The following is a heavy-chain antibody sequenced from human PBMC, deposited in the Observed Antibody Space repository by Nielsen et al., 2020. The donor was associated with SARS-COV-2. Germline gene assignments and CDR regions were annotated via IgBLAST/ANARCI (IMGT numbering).Heavy chain of an antibody. CDR3: ARGNGWFDP. Sequence: SETLSLTCTVSGDSITSGGSHWSWIRHHPSRGLEWLGFTSYDGNTYSNPSLKSRLSIYVDTSKNLFSLRLTSVTTADTATYYCARGNGWFDPWGQGTRVTVSS. CDR1: GDSITSGGSH. V-gene: IGHV4-31*03. J-gene: IGHJ5*02. CDR2: TSYDGNT. D-gene: IGHD2-8*01.